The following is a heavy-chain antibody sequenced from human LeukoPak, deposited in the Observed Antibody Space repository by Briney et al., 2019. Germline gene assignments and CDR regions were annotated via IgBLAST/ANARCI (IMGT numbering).Heavy chain of an antibody. CDR3: ARDKIVGATNFDS. Sequence: GGTLRLSCAASGFTFSSYWMAWVRQAPGKGLEWVANIRQDGGEIYYVDSVKGRFILSRDNAKNSLYLEMNSLRDEDTAVYYCARDKIVGATNFDSWGQGTLVTVSS. V-gene: IGHV3-7*01. CDR2: IRQDGGEI. J-gene: IGHJ4*02. D-gene: IGHD1-26*01. CDR1: GFTFSSYW.